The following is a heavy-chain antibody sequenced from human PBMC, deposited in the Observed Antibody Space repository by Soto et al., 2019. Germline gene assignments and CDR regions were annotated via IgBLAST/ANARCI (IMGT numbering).Heavy chain of an antibody. J-gene: IGHJ6*02. D-gene: IGHD6-6*01. V-gene: IGHV3-30-3*01. CDR1: GFTFRTSA. CDR2: VSYDGSLK. CDR3: AREDFASRPPPYYYNGMDV. Sequence: QVQLVESGGGMVQPGRSLTLSCAASGFTFRTSAMHWVRQAPGKGLQWVAFVSYDGSLKYYADSVKGRFTISRDNSNNTVLLQTNNLRPEHTAVYYCAREDFASRPPPYYYNGMDVWGRGTTFTVSS.